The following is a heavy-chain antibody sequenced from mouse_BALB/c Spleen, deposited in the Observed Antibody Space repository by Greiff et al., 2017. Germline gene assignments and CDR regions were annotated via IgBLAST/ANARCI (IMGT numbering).Heavy chain of an antibody. V-gene: IGHV3-2*02. CDR3: ATARATFDY. Sequence: EVKLQESGPGLVKPSQSLSLTCTVTGYSNTSDYAWNWIRQFPGNKLEWMGYISYSGSTSYNPSLKSRISITRDTSKNQFFLQLNSVTTEDTATYYCATARATFDYWGQGTTLTVSS. D-gene: IGHD3-1*01. J-gene: IGHJ2*01. CDR1: GYSNTSDYA. CDR2: ISYSGST.